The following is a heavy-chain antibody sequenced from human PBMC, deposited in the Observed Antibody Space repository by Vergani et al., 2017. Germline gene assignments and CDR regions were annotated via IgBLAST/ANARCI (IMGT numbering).Heavy chain of an antibody. CDR3: AKHFRGWGIDY. CDR2: IQFAGSNQ. Sequence: QVQLVESGGGVVQRGGSLRLSCATSGFTLSNYDMQWIRQGPGKGLEFVAFIQFAGSNQYYADSVKGRFTLSRDFSKNALYLQMNSLRTDDTATYYCAKHFRGWGIDYWGQGTQVIV. CDR1: GFTLSNYD. D-gene: IGHD3-16*01. V-gene: IGHV3-30*02. J-gene: IGHJ4*02.